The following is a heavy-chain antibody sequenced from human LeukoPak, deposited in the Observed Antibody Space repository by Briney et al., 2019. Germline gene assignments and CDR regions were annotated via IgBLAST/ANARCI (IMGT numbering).Heavy chain of an antibody. Sequence: ASVKVSCKASGYTFTSYYMHWVRQAPGQGLEWMGIINPSGGSTSYAQKFQGRVTMTRDTSTSTVYMELSSLRSEDTAVYYCARAQSGGYYYDSSGPNDYWGQGTLVTVSS. D-gene: IGHD3-22*01. CDR1: GYTFTSYY. J-gene: IGHJ4*02. CDR3: ARAQSGGYYYDSSGPNDY. V-gene: IGHV1-46*01. CDR2: INPSGGST.